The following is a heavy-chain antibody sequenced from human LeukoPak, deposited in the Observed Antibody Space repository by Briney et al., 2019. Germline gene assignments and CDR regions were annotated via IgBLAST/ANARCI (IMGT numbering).Heavy chain of an antibody. CDR2: IYYTGNT. Sequence: SETLSLTCTVSGYSISSGYYWGWIRQPPGKGLEWIGSIYYTGNTYYNASLKSRVTISIDTSKNQISLRLTSVTATDTAMYYCARQTGSGLFTLPGGQGTLVTVSS. D-gene: IGHD3/OR15-3a*01. CDR3: ARQTGSGLFTLP. V-gene: IGHV4-38-2*02. CDR1: GYSISSGYY. J-gene: IGHJ4*02.